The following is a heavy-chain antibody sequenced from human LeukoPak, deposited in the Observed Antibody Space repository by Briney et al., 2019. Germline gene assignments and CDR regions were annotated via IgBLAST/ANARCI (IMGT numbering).Heavy chain of an antibody. Sequence: SETLSLTCTVSGGSISSYYWSWIRQTPGKGLEWIGYIYYSGSTNYNPSLKSRVTISVDTSKNQFSLKLNSVTAADTAVYYCARGSLLYYFDYWGQGALVTVSS. D-gene: IGHD4-23*01. CDR1: GGSISSYY. V-gene: IGHV4-59*08. J-gene: IGHJ4*02. CDR2: IYYSGST. CDR3: ARGSLLYYFDY.